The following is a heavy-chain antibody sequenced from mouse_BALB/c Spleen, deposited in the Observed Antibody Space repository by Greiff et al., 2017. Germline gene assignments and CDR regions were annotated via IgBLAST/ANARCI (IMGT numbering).Heavy chain of an antibody. D-gene: IGHD2-3*01. V-gene: IGHV5-17*02. CDR3: ARNGYYALYDAMDD. CDR1: GFTFSSFG. Sequence: EVQGVESGGGLVQPGGSRKLSCAASGFTFSSFGMHWVRQAPEKGLEWVAYISSGSSTIYYADTVKGRFTISRDNPKNTLFLKMTSLRSEDTAMYYCARNGYYALYDAMDDWGQGTSVTVSS. J-gene: IGHJ4*01. CDR2: ISSGSSTI.